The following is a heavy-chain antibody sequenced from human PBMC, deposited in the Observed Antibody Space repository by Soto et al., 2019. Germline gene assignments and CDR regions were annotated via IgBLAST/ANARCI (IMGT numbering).Heavy chain of an antibody. CDR1: GYTFTGYY. D-gene: IGHD4-4*01. J-gene: IGHJ6*02. Sequence: ASVKVSCKASGYTFTGYYMHWVRQAPGQGLEWMGWINPNSGGTNYAQKFQGWVTMTRDTSISTAYMELSRLRSDDTAVYYCATSLEATVTTYGIQVHMDVWGQGTTVTVSS. V-gene: IGHV1-2*04. CDR2: INPNSGGT. CDR3: ATSLEATVTTYGIQVHMDV.